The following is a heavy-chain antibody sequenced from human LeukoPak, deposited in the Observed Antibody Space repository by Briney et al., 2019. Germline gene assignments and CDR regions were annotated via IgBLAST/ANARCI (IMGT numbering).Heavy chain of an antibody. Sequence: GGSLRLSCVASGFTFSTYGMHWVRQAPGKGLEWVAVIRYGGSNKYYADSVKGRFTISRDKSKNTLYLQMNSLRAEDTAVYYCAKDGLAYCGGDCYIEYYYYMDVWGKGTTVTVSS. CDR3: AKDGLAYCGGDCYIEYYYYMDV. CDR1: GFTFSTYG. CDR2: IRYGGSNK. V-gene: IGHV3-30*02. D-gene: IGHD2-21*01. J-gene: IGHJ6*03.